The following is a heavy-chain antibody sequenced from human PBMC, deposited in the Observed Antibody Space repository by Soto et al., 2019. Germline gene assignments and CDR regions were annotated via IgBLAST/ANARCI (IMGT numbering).Heavy chain of an antibody. CDR3: ARFKGCSGGSCYPYFDY. V-gene: IGHV3-30-3*01. D-gene: IGHD2-15*01. CDR2: ISYDGSNK. J-gene: IGHJ4*02. CDR1: GFTFNSYA. Sequence: QVQLVESGGGVVQPGRSLRLSCAASGFTFNSYAMHWVRQAPGKGLEWVAVISYDGSNKYYEDSVKGRFTISRDNSKNTMYLQMNSLRAEDTAVYYCARFKGCSGGSCYPYFDYWGQGTLVTVSS.